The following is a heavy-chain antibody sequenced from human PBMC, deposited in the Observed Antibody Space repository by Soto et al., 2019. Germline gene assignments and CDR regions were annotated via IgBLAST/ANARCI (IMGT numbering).Heavy chain of an antibody. CDR1: GGSIISGGYS. J-gene: IGHJ4*02. CDR2: IYHSGST. Sequence: TLSLTCAVSGGSIISGGYSWILIRQPPGKGLEWTGYIYHSGSTYCTASLNSRVTISVDRSKSQFSLKLGSVTAADTAVYFCATVRRGYTGYNYTFDHWGQGTLVTISS. V-gene: IGHV4-30-2*01. CDR3: ATVRRGYTGYNYTFDH. D-gene: IGHD5-12*01.